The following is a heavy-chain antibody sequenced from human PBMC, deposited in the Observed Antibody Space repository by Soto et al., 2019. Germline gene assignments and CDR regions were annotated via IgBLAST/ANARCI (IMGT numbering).Heavy chain of an antibody. CDR3: ARGELPLTLDRGAHNWFDP. D-gene: IGHD3-10*01. Sequence: QVQLVQSGAEVKKPGSSVKVSCTASGGTLRSYSVSWVRLAPGQGLEWMGRIIPILGTTDYAQQFQGRITLTAAKSTCAAYMAMSNLRSEDTAVYYCARGELPLTLDRGAHNWFDPWGQGTLVTVSS. V-gene: IGHV1-69*08. CDR2: IIPILGTT. CDR1: GGTLRSYS. J-gene: IGHJ5*02.